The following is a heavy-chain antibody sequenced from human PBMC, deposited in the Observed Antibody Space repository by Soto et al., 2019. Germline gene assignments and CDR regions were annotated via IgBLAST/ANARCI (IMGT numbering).Heavy chain of an antibody. CDR3: ARRQISPPTRGAASARGGMDV. D-gene: IGHD6-13*01. J-gene: IGHJ6*02. CDR1: GFTFNNYG. V-gene: IGHV3-33*01. CDR2: IWNDGNGY. Sequence: GGSLRLSCAASGFTFNNYGMHWVRQAPGKGLEWVAVIWNDGNGYYYANSVKGRFSISRDNSKNTLYLQMSSLRVEDTAVYYCARRQISPPTRGAASARGGMDVWGQGTTVTVSS.